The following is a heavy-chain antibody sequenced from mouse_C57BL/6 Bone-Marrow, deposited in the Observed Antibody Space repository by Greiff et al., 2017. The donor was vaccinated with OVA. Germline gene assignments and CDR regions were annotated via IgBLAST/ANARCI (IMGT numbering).Heavy chain of an antibody. CDR3: ARDDYGSPY. J-gene: IGHJ2*01. CDR1: GFTFSSYA. V-gene: IGHV5-4*01. Sequence: EVQVVESGGGLVKPGGSLKLSCAASGFTFSSYAMSWVRQTPEKRLEWVATISDGGSYTYYPDHVKGRFTISSDNAKNNLYLQMSDLKSEDTAMYYGARDDYGSPYWGQGTTLTVSS. CDR2: ISDGGSYT. D-gene: IGHD1-1*01.